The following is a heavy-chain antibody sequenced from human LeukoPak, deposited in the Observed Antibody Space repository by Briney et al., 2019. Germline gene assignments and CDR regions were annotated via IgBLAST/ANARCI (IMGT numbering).Heavy chain of an antibody. D-gene: IGHD3-16*01. V-gene: IGHV4-34*01. CDR1: GGSLSGYY. CDR3: AKKPRGRWFDY. CDR2: FKHRGST. J-gene: IGHJ4*02. Sequence: SETQSLPCAVCGGSLSGYYGSWIRHPPGRGLVWIGEFKHRGSTKHSPSLKSRVTISVDTSKNQFSLKLSSVTAADTAVYYCAKKPRGRWFDYWGQGTLVTVSS.